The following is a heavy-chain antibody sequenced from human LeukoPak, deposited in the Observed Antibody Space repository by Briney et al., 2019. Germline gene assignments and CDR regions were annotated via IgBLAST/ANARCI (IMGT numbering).Heavy chain of an antibody. CDR1: GYTFTSYG. J-gene: IGHJ4*02. Sequence: ASVKVSCKASGYTFTSYGISWVRQAPGQGLEWMGWISAYNGNTNYAQKLQGRVTMTTDTSTSTAYMELRSLRSDDTAVYYCARASGSYGRASFDYWGQGTLVTVSS. D-gene: IGHD1-26*01. CDR2: ISAYNGNT. CDR3: ARASGSYGRASFDY. V-gene: IGHV1-18*01.